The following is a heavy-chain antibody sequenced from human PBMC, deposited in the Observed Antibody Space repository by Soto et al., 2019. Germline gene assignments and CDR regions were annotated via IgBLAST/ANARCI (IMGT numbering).Heavy chain of an antibody. CDR3: AKLRYFDWSSYNWFEY. CDR2: ISGSGATT. D-gene: IGHD3-9*01. CDR1: GVTFSSYA. V-gene: IGHV3-23*01. Sequence: GGSLRLSCAASGVTFSSYAMTWVRQAPGKGLEWVSGISGSGATTSYADSVKGRFTVSRDNSKNTLYLQMNSLRVEDTAVYYCAKLRYFDWSSYNWFEYWGQGTPVTVS. J-gene: IGHJ5*01.